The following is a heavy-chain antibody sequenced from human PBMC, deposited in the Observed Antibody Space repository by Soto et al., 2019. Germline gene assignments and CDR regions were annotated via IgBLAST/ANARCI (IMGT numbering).Heavy chain of an antibody. Sequence: VASVKVSFKASGYTFTKNDVSWVRQATGQGLEWMGWMNPGSGDTGYAQKFQGRVTMTRDISIATAYMELNSLTSEDTAIYYCARMESFGSLNWFDPWGQGTLVTVSS. CDR1: GYTFTKND. V-gene: IGHV1-8*01. CDR2: MNPGSGDT. D-gene: IGHD5-18*01. J-gene: IGHJ5*02. CDR3: ARMESFGSLNWFDP.